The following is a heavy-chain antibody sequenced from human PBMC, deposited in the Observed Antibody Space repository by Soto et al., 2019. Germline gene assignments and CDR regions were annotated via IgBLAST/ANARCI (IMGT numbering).Heavy chain of an antibody. D-gene: IGHD6-19*01. Sequence: SETLSLTCTVSGDSISSYYWTWIPPPPGKRLEWLGYFSDSGNTNYNPSLKSRVAMSIDTSKRQRSLKRWSLTAADTAVYYCVRGNSGWSPYRSRLFHFYYMDVWGKGTTVTVSS. CDR2: FSDSGNT. J-gene: IGHJ6*03. CDR3: VRGNSGWSPYRSRLFHFYYMDV. V-gene: IGHV4-59*08. CDR1: GDSISSYY.